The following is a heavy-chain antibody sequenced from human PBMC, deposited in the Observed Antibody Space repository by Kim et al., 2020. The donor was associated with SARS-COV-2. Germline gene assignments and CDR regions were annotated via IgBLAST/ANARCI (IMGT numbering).Heavy chain of an antibody. CDR2: INTNTGNP. D-gene: IGHD2-2*01. V-gene: IGHV7-4-1*02. CDR1: GYTFTSYA. J-gene: IGHJ6*02. CDR3: ATGIRYCSSTSCHYYYYYGMDV. Sequence: ASVKVSCKASGYTFTSYAMNWVRQAPGQGLEWMGWINTNTGNPTYAQGFTGRFVFSLDTSVSTAYLQISSLKAEDTAVYYCATGIRYCSSTSCHYYYYYGMDVWGQGTTVTVSS.